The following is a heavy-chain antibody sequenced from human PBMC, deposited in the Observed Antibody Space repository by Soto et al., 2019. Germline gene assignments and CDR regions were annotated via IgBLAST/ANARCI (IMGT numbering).Heavy chain of an antibody. Sequence: SETLSLTWTVSGGSVSSCVYYWSWIRQPPGKGLEWIGYIHYSGSTNYNPSLKSRVTISVDTSKNQFSLKLSSVTAADTAVYYCARGRYDILTGYGYWGQGTLVTVSS. V-gene: IGHV4-61*08. D-gene: IGHD3-9*01. CDR3: ARGRYDILTGYGY. CDR2: IHYSGST. J-gene: IGHJ4*02. CDR1: GGSVSSCVYY.